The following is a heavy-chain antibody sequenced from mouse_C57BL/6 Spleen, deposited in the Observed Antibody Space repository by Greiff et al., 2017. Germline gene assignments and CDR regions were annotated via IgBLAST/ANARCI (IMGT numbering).Heavy chain of an antibody. D-gene: IGHD1-1*01. J-gene: IGHJ3*01. V-gene: IGHV1-69*01. CDR1: GYTFTSYW. Sequence: QVQLQQPGAELVMPGASVKLSCKASGYTFTSYWMHWVKQRPGQGLEWIGEIDPSDSYTNYTQKFKGKATLTVDTSSSTAYMQLSSLTSEDSAVYYCAVNYGSSTGFAYWGQGTLVTVSA. CDR2: IDPSDSYT. CDR3: AVNYGSSTGFAY.